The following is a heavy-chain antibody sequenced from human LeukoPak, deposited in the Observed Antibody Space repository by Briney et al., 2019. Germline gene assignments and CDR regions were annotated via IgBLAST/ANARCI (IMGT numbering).Heavy chain of an antibody. CDR2: IYPGDSDT. Sequence: GESLKISCKGSGYSFTSYWIGWVRQMPGKGLEWMGIIYPGDSDTRYSPSFQGQVTISADKPISTAYLQWSSLKASDTAMYYCARRHYDFWSGYYDAFDIWGQGTVVTVSS. V-gene: IGHV5-51*01. J-gene: IGHJ3*02. CDR1: GYSFTSYW. CDR3: ARRHYDFWSGYYDAFDI. D-gene: IGHD3-3*01.